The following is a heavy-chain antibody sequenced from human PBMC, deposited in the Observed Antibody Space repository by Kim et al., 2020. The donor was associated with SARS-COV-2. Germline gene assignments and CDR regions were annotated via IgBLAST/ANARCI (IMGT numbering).Heavy chain of an antibody. D-gene: IGHD2-2*01. V-gene: IGHV1-69*04. J-gene: IGHJ3*02. CDR3: AREGLVVPAAGAFDI. Sequence: QKYQGRVTITADKSTSTAYMEPSSLRSEDTAVYYCAREGLVVPAAGAFDIWGQGTMVTVSS.